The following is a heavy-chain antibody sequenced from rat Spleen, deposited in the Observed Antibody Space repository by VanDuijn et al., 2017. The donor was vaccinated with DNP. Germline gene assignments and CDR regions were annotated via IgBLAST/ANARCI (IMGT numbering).Heavy chain of an antibody. J-gene: IGHJ2*01. V-gene: IGHV3-1*01. CDR1: DYSITSVY. CDR2: INYSGST. CDR3: ARWNIGTTTLDY. Sequence: EVQLQESGPGLVKPSQSLSLTCSVTDYSITSVYRWNWIRKLPGNKMEWIGYINYSGSTGYNPSLKSRISITRDTSKNQFFLQLNSVTTEDTATYYCARWNIGTTTLDYWGQGVMVTVSS. D-gene: IGHD1-5*01.